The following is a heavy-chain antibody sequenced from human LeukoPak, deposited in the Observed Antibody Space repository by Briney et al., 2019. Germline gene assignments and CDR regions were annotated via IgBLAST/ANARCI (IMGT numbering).Heavy chain of an antibody. CDR2: ISAYNGNT. CDR3: ARTTMVRGVIIFDYYYYYMDV. V-gene: IGHV1-18*01. Sequence: GASVKVSCKASGYTFTSYGISWVRQAPGQGLEWMGWISAYNGNTNYAQKFQGRVTMTRDTSISTAYMELSRLRSDDTAVYYCARTTMVRGVIIFDYYYYYMDVWGKGTTVTVSS. D-gene: IGHD3-10*01. J-gene: IGHJ6*03. CDR1: GYTFTSYG.